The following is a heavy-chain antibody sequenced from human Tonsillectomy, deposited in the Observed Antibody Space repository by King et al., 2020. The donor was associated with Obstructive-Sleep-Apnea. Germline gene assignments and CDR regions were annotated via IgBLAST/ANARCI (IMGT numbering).Heavy chain of an antibody. D-gene: IGHD2-8*01. Sequence: VQLVESGGGLVQPGGSLRLSCAASGFTFSAYVMSWVRQAPGKGLEWVSGIRGKGDRTYYADSVKGRFTISRDNSKNTLYLQMNSLRVGDTAVYYCAKDPRLPGTIGPIDYWGQGTLVTVSS. J-gene: IGHJ4*02. V-gene: IGHV3-23*04. CDR2: IRGKGDRT. CDR3: AKDPRLPGTIGPIDY. CDR1: GFTFSAYV.